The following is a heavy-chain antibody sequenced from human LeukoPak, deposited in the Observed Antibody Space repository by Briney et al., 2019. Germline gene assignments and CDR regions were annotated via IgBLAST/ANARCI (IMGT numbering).Heavy chain of an antibody. Sequence: SETLSLTCAVYGGSFSGYYWSWVRQPPGKGLEWIGEINHSGSTNYNPSLKSRVTISVDTSKNQFSLKLSSVTAADTAVYYCARLSSGWPYYFDYWGQGTLVTVSS. V-gene: IGHV4-34*01. D-gene: IGHD6-19*01. CDR3: ARLSSGWPYYFDY. CDR2: INHSGST. J-gene: IGHJ4*02. CDR1: GGSFSGYY.